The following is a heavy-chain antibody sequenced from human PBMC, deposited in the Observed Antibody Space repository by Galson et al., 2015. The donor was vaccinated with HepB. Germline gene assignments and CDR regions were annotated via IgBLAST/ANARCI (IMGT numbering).Heavy chain of an antibody. CDR3: AKVVPGYYYDSRDAFDI. D-gene: IGHD3-22*01. J-gene: IGHJ3*02. CDR1: YG. Sequence: YGMHWVRQAPGKGLEWVAVISYDGSNKYYADSVKGRFTISRDNSKNTLYLQMNSLRAEDTAVYYCAKVVPGYYYDSRDAFDIWGQGTMVTVSS. CDR2: ISYDGSNK. V-gene: IGHV3-30*18.